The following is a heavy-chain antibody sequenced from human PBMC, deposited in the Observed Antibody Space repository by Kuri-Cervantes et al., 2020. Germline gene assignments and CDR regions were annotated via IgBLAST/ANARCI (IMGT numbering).Heavy chain of an antibody. V-gene: IGHV4-38-2*02. J-gene: IGHJ3*02. CDR1: GFTFNNAW. CDR3: ARDARDDAFDI. Sequence: SETLSLTCAASGFTFNNAWMNWVRQAPGKGLEWIGSIYHSGSTYYNPSLKSRVTISVDTSKNQFSLKLSSVTAADTAVYYCARDARDDAFDIWGQGTMVTVSS. CDR2: IYHSGST.